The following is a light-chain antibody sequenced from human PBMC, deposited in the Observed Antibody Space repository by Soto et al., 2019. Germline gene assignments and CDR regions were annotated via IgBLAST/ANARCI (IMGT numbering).Light chain of an antibody. CDR3: AAWDDSRNGQGV. J-gene: IGLJ3*02. V-gene: IGLV1-44*01. CDR2: SND. Sequence: QSVLTQPPSASGTPGQRVSISCSGSSSNIGRNTVNWYQQLPGTAPKVLIYSNDQRPSGVPDRFSGSKSGTSASLAISGLQSEDEADYYCAAWDDSRNGQGVFGGGTKLTVL. CDR1: SSNIGRNT.